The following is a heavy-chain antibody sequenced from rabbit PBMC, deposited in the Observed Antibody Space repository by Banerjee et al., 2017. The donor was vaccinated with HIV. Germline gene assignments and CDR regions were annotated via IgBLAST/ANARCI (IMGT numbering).Heavy chain of an antibody. J-gene: IGHJ4*01. V-gene: IGHV1S45*01. D-gene: IGHD3-1*01. CDR3: ARDLAGSIGWNFYL. CDR2: VNAATCKP. Sequence: EELEESGGGMVKPEGSLTLTCKASGFSFSDRDVLCWVRQAPGKGLEWIACVNAATCKPVYSTWAKGRVTISTTSSTTVTLQMTSRTAADTATYFCARDLAGSIGWNFYLWGPGTLVTVS. CDR1: GFSFSDRDV.